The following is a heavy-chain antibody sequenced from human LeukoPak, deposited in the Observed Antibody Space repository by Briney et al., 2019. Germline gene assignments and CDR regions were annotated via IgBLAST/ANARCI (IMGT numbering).Heavy chain of an antibody. Sequence: PSQSLSLTCTVSGGSISSGDYYWSWIRQPPGKGLEWIGYIYYSGSTYYNPSLKSRVTISVDTSTNQFSLNLSSVTAADTAVYYCARVVVLNWFDPWGQGTLVTVSS. J-gene: IGHJ5*02. D-gene: IGHD2-15*01. CDR1: GGSISSGDYY. V-gene: IGHV4-30-4*08. CDR2: IYYSGST. CDR3: ARVVVLNWFDP.